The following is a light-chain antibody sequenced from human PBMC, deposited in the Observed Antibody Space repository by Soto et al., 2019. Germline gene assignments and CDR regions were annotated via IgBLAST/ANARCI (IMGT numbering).Light chain of an antibody. CDR3: SSYVGSNNFV. CDR1: SGDVDYNY. Sequence: QSVPTQPPSASGSPGQSVTISCTGTSGDVDYNYVSWYQQHPGKAPSLMIYEVSRRPSGVPDRFSGSKSGNTAFLTVSGLQAEDEAEYYCSSYVGSNNFVFGTGTKVTVL. V-gene: IGLV2-8*01. CDR2: EVS. J-gene: IGLJ1*01.